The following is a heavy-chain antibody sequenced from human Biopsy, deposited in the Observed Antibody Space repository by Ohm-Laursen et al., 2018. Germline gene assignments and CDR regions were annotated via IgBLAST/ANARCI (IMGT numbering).Heavy chain of an antibody. V-gene: IGHV4-59*01. Sequence: PSQTLSLTCTVSGDSISSDFWSWIRQTPGKGLEWIGYISYTGDTNYNPSLESRITISLDTSENQFSLMLSSVTAADTAVYYCARSNGYGDYRFDDWGQGTLVTVAS. D-gene: IGHD4-11*01. J-gene: IGHJ4*02. CDR1: GDSISSDF. CDR3: ARSNGYGDYRFDD. CDR2: ISYTGDT.